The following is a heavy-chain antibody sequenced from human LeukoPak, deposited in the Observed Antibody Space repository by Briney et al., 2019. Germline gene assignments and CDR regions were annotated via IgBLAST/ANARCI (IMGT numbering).Heavy chain of an antibody. CDR2: INPNSGGT. CDR3: ARGGLDDFWSGYYSFDY. D-gene: IGHD3-3*01. CDR1: GYSFTTFG. V-gene: IGHV1-2*02. J-gene: IGHJ4*02. Sequence: ASVKVSCKASGYSFTTFGITWVRQAPGQGLEWMGWINPNSGGTNYAQKFQGRVTMTRDTSISTAYMELSRLRSDDTAVYYCARGGLDDFWSGYYSFDYWGQGTLVTVSS.